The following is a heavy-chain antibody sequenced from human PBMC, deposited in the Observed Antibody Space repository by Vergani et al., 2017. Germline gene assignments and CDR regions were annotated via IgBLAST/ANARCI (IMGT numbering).Heavy chain of an antibody. J-gene: IGHJ4*02. D-gene: IGHD6-19*01. V-gene: IGHV4-59*01. CDR3: ARGEAVAGLIDY. CDR1: GGSISRYY. CDR2: IYYSGST. Sequence: QVQLQESGPGLVKPSETLSLTCTDPGGSISRYYWSWIRQPPGKGLEWSGYIYYSGSTNYNPSHKSRATISEDTSKNQFSLKLSSVAAADTAVYYCARGEAVAGLIDYWGQGTLVTVSS.